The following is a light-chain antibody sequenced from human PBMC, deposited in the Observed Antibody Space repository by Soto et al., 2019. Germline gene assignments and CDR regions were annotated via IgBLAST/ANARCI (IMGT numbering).Light chain of an antibody. CDR1: SSDVGGYNY. CDR2: DVS. J-gene: IGLJ1*01. V-gene: IGLV2-14*01. CDR3: SSYTSSSTLVV. Sequence: QSVLTQPASVSGSPGQSITISCTGTSSDVGGYNYVSWYQQHPGKAPKLMIYDVSNRPSGVSNRFSGSKSGNTASLTISGLQAEDEAGYYCSSYTSSSTLVVFGTGTKVTVL.